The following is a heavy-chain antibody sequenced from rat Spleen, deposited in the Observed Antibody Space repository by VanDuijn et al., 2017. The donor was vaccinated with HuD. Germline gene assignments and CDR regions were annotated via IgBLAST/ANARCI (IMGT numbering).Heavy chain of an antibody. V-gene: IGHV5-25*01. CDR2: ITSGGSNT. J-gene: IGHJ3*01. D-gene: IGHD1-2*01. CDR3: ATPIYYSSYMPIWFAY. Sequence: EVQLVESGGGLVQPGRSLKLSCTASGFTFSSFSMAWMRQAPKKGLEWVATITSGGSNTYYPDSVKGRFTISRDNAKSTLYLQMDSLRSEDTATYYCATPIYYSSYMPIWFAYWGQGTLVTVSS. CDR1: GFTFSSFS.